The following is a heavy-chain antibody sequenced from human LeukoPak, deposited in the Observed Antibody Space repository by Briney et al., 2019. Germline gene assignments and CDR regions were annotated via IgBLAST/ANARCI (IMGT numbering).Heavy chain of an antibody. Sequence: SETLFLTCAVSGGSISSSNWWSWVRQPPGKGLEWIGYIYYSGSTNYNPSLKSRVTISVDTSKNQFSLKLSSVTAADTAVYYCARLAGAKYNWFDPWGQGTLVTVSS. CDR3: ARLAGAKYNWFDP. D-gene: IGHD2-15*01. J-gene: IGHJ5*02. V-gene: IGHV4-4*02. CDR2: IYYSGST. CDR1: GGSISSSNW.